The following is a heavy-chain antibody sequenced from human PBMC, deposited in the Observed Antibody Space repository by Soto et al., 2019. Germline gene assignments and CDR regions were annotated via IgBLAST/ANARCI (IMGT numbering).Heavy chain of an antibody. Sequence: QVQLVQSGAELKKPGSSVKVSCKASGDTFSGYPINWVRQAPGEGLEWMGRIIPVFGTTNDAQRFEGRVTFTAYESTNTAYMALRGLLSEDTTVYYCARDGGFGELKYWGPGTLVTVPS. CDR2: IIPVFGTT. J-gene: IGHJ4*02. V-gene: IGHV1-69*18. CDR3: ARDGGFGELKY. CDR1: GDTFSGYP. D-gene: IGHD3-10*01.